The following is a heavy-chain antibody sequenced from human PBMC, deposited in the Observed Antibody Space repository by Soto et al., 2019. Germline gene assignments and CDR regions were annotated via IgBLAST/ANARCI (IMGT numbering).Heavy chain of an antibody. CDR3: ATDPVTTNYYYYYIDV. J-gene: IGHJ6*03. D-gene: IGHD4-4*01. V-gene: IGHV3-33*01. CDR2: IWYDGSNK. CDR1: GFTFSSYG. Sequence: QVQLVESGGGVVQPGRSLRLSCAASGFTFSSYGMHWVRQAPGKGLEWVAVIWYDGSNKYYVDSVKGRFTISRDNSTNTLYLQMNSRRAEVTAVYYCATDPVTTNYYYYYIDVWGKGTTVTVSS.